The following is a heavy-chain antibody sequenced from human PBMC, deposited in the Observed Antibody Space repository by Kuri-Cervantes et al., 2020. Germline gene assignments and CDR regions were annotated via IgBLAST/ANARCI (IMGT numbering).Heavy chain of an antibody. V-gene: IGHV3-30*18. CDR1: GFTFSSYW. J-gene: IGHJ4*02. CDR3: AKDAVGATTWVDY. D-gene: IGHD1-26*01. CDR2: ISYDGSNK. Sequence: GESLKISCAASGFTFSSYWMSWVRQAPGKGLEWVAVISYDGSNKYYADSVKGRFTISRDNSKNTLYLQMNSLRAEDTAVYYCAKDAVGATTWVDYWGQGTLVTVSS.